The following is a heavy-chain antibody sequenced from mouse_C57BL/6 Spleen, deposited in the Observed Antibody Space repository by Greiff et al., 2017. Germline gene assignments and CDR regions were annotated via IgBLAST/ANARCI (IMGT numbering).Heavy chain of an antibody. V-gene: IGHV3-6*01. CDR3: ARGSHGGYYAMDY. CDR2: ISYDGSN. J-gene: IGHJ4*01. CDR1: GYSITSGYY. Sequence: EVHLVESGPGLVKPSQSLSLTCSVTGYSITSGYYWNWIRQFPGNKLEWMGYISYDGSNNYNPSLKNRISITRDTSKNQFFLKLNSVTTEDTATYYCARGSHGGYYAMDYWGQGTSVTVSS.